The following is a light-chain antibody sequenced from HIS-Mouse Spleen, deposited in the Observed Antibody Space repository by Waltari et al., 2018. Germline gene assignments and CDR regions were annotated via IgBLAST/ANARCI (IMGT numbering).Light chain of an antibody. Sequence: EIVLTQSPGPLSLSPGARATLSCRASQRVSSSYLAWYQQKPGQAPRLLIYGASSRATGIPDRFSGSGSGTDFTLTISRLEPEDFAVYYCQQYGSSPPVTFGQGTKLEIK. CDR3: QQYGSSPPVT. J-gene: IGKJ2*01. CDR2: GAS. V-gene: IGKV3-20*01. CDR1: QRVSSSY.